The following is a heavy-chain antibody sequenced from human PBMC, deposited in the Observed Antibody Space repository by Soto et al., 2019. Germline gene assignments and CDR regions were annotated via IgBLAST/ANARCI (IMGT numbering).Heavy chain of an antibody. CDR3: VFEKRFVTNFDL. J-gene: IGHJ4*02. V-gene: IGHV3-74*01. CDR2: INSDTSDT. Sequence: EVQLAESGGSLVQPGESLGLSCAASGFTFRNYWMHWVRQAPAKGLEWVSRINSDTSDTSYADSVKGRFTVSRDNGMKMLYLQMNSPRLEDTAVYYCVFEKRFVTNFDLWGQGTLVIVSS. D-gene: IGHD3-10*01. CDR1: GFTFRNYW.